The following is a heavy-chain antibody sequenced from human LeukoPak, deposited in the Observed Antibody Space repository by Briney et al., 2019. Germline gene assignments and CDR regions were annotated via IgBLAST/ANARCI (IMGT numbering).Heavy chain of an antibody. CDR3: ARLRPRTNYDFSSGYYAFDY. V-gene: IGHV4-4*09. CDR1: GASITNYF. J-gene: IGHJ4*02. Sequence: SETLSLTCTVSGASITNYFWGWLRQPPGKELQWIGYVYSGAYYYNPFLVSRLTVSLDTDKNQFSLGLRSVTAADTAVYYCARLRPRTNYDFSSGYYAFDYWGQGTLVTVSS. CDR2: VYSGAY. D-gene: IGHD3-3*01.